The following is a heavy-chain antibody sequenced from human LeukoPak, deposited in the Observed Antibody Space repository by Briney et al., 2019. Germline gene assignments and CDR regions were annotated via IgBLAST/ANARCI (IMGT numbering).Heavy chain of an antibody. CDR2: ISGGGGST. CDR3: AKGGKWDVTPFDY. V-gene: IGHV3-23*01. D-gene: IGHD1-26*01. Sequence: GGSLRLSCAASGFTFTSYSMNWVRKAPGKGLEWVSTISGGGGSTYYADSVKGRFTISRDNSKNTLYLQVNSLRAEDTAVYYCAKGGKWDVTPFDYWGQGTLVTVSS. J-gene: IGHJ4*02. CDR1: GFTFTSYS.